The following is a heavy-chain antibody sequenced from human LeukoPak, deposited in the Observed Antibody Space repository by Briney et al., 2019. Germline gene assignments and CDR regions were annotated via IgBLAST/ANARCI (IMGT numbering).Heavy chain of an antibody. J-gene: IGHJ6*04. D-gene: IGHD3-10*01. CDR2: ISPGGGTT. CDR1: GFAFGSEA. V-gene: IGHV3-23*01. Sequence: GGSLRLSCAVSGFAFGSEAMSWVRQSPARGLEWVASISPGGGTTYYADYVKGRFTISRDNSKNTLYLQMNSLRAEDTAVYYCAKNLWGDVWGKGTTVTVSS. CDR3: AKNLWGDV.